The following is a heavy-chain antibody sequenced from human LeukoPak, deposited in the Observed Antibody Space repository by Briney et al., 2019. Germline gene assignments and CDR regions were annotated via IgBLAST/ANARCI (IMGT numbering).Heavy chain of an antibody. D-gene: IGHD2-2*01. Sequence: SETLSLTCAVSGGSFSGYYWSWIRQPPGKGLEWIGEINHSGSTNYNPSLNSRVTISVDTSKNQFSLKLSSVTAADTAVYYCARLTNGCSSTSCYVSYYYYYMDVWGKGTTVTVSS. J-gene: IGHJ6*03. V-gene: IGHV4-34*01. CDR2: INHSGST. CDR3: ARLTNGCSSTSCYVSYYYYYMDV. CDR1: GGSFSGYY.